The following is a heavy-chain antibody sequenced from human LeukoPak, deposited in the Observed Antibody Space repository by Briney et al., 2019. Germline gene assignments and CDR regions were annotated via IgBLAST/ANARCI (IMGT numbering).Heavy chain of an antibody. CDR2: IYSGGST. CDR3: AKVGDCSGGSCYVYFDY. J-gene: IGHJ4*02. CDR1: GFTVSSNY. Sequence: GGSLRLSCAASGFTVSSNYMSWVRQAPGKGLEWVSVIYSGGSTYYADSVKGRFTISRDNSKNTLYLQMNSLRAEDTAVYYCAKVGDCSGGSCYVYFDYWGQGTLVTVSS. D-gene: IGHD2-15*01. V-gene: IGHV3-53*01.